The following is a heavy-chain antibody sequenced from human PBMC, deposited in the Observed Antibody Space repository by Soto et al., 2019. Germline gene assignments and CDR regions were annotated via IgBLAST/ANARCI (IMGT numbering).Heavy chain of an antibody. D-gene: IGHD1-7*01. CDR3: ATDSTGTTYNWFDP. CDR2: FDPEDGET. CDR1: GYTLTELS. V-gene: IGHV1-24*01. J-gene: IGHJ5*02. Sequence: ASVKVSCKVSGYTLTELSMHWVRQAPGKGLEWMGGFDPEDGETIYARKFQGRVTMTEDTSTDTAYMELSSLRSEDTAVYYCATDSTGTTYNWFDPSGQGTLVTVSS.